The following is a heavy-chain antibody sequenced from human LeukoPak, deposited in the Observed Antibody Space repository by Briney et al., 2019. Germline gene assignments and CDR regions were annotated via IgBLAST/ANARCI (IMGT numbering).Heavy chain of an antibody. CDR3: ARDNDKVVDH. V-gene: IGHV1-18*01. D-gene: IGHD1-1*01. CDR1: GYAFSNYG. CDR2: ITAYNGNR. J-gene: IGHJ4*01. Sequence: ASVKVSCKTSGYAFSNYGISWVRQAPGQGLEWMGWITAYNGNRLYAQRFQGRITLTTDTSTSTSYMELRSLEYDDTAIYYCARDNDKVVDHWGQGTLVTVSS.